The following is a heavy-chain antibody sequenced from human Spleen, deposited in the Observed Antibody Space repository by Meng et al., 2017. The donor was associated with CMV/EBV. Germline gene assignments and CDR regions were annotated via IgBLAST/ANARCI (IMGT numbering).Heavy chain of an antibody. CDR3: ATGIYRGITGTHFDY. D-gene: IGHD1-20*01. CDR2: ISSNGGST. Sequence: GESLKISCVASGFTFSDYAMSWVRQAPGRGLEYVSAISSNGGSTYYADSVKGRFTISRDNSKNTLYLQMGSLRAEDMAVYYCATGIYRGITGTHFDYWGQGTLVTVSS. V-gene: IGHV3-64*02. CDR1: GFTFSDYA. J-gene: IGHJ4*02.